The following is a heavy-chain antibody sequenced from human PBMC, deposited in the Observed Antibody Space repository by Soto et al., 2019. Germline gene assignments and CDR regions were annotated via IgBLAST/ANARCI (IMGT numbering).Heavy chain of an antibody. CDR1: GFTFSSYD. V-gene: IGHV3-13*04. D-gene: IGHD4-17*01. J-gene: IGHJ3*02. CDR3: ARGRNEEMTTVTSAAAFDI. Sequence: GGSLRLSCAASGFTFSSYDMHWVRQATGKGLEWVSAIGTAGDTYYPGSVKGRFTISRENAKNSLYLQMNSLRAGDTAVYYCARGRNEEMTTVTSAAAFDIWGQGTMVTVS. CDR2: IGTAGDT.